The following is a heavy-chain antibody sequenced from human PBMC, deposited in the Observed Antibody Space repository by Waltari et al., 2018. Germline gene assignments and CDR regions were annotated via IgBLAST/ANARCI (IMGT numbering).Heavy chain of an antibody. D-gene: IGHD2-15*01. V-gene: IGHV3-30-3*01. CDR3: ARDLVSGGKVAY. J-gene: IGHJ4*02. Sequence: QVQLVESGGGVVQPGRSLSLSCAAAGFTFSSYAMHGVRQAPGKGLEWVAVISYDGSNKYYADSVKGRFTISRDNSKNTLYLQMNSLRAEDTAVYYCARDLVSGGKVAYWGQGTLVTVSS. CDR2: ISYDGSNK. CDR1: GFTFSSYA.